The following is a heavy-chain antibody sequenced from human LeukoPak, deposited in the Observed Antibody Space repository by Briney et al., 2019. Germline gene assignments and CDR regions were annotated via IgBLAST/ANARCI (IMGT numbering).Heavy chain of an antibody. CDR2: ISSSGSTI. Sequence: GGSLRLSCAASGFTFSDYYMSWIRQAPGKGLEWVSYISSSGSTIYYADSVKGRFTISRDNAKNSLYLQMNSLRAEDTGVYYCARDGGYCSSTSCYGDYWGQGTLVTVSS. D-gene: IGHD2-2*01. CDR1: GFTFSDYY. J-gene: IGHJ4*02. CDR3: ARDGGYCSSTSCYGDY. V-gene: IGHV3-11*01.